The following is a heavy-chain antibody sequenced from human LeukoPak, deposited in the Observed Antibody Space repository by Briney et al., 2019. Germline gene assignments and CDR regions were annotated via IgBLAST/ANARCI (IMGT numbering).Heavy chain of an antibody. J-gene: IGHJ6*02. CDR3: TRVQAGRSGLMDV. D-gene: IGHD2-8*02. V-gene: IGHV3-74*01. Sequence: GGSLRLSCAASGFTFSSHWMHWVRQVPGKGLVWVSRINGDGSSTNYADSVKGRFTTSRDNAKNTLYLQMNSLRAEDTALYYCTRVQAGRSGLMDVWGRGTTVTVSS. CDR2: INGDGSST. CDR1: GFTFSSHW.